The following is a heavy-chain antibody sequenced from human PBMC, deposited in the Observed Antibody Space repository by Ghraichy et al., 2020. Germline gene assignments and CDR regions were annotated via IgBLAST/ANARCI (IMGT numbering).Heavy chain of an antibody. CDR1: GFTFSTYA. J-gene: IGHJ5*02. D-gene: IGHD3-16*01. CDR3: AKDVAHTLWGRFDP. CDR2: ISYSGGRA. V-gene: IGHV3-23*01. Sequence: GGSLRLSCEASGFTFSTYAMSWVRQAPGKGLEWVSGISYSGGRAHYADSVKGRFTISRDNSKNMLYLQMNSLRAEDTAVYHCAKDVAHTLWGRFDPWGQGTLVTVSS.